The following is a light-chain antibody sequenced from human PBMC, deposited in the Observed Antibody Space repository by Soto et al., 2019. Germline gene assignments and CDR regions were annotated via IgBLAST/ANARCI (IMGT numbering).Light chain of an antibody. V-gene: IGKV3-20*01. CDR1: QSVSSSS. CDR2: DAS. J-gene: IGKJ1*01. CDR3: QQYGGSPRT. Sequence: EIGMTHSPATLSVSTGARATLSCRASQSVSSSSLAWYQQKRGQAPRLLIHDASSRATGIPDRFSGSGSGTDFTLTISRLEPEDFAVYYCQQYGGSPRTFGQGTKVDIK.